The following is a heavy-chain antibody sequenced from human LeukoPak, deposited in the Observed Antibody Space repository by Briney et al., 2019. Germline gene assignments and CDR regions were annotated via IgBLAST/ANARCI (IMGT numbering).Heavy chain of an antibody. CDR1: GGSISSSSYY. J-gene: IGHJ4*02. V-gene: IGHV4-39*01. CDR2: IYYSGST. Sequence: SETLSLTCTVSGGSISSSSYYWGWIRQPPGKGLEWIGSIYYSGSTYYNPSLKSRVTISVDTSKNQFSLKLSSVTAADTAVYYCASHSPLDAIDYWGQGTLVTVSS. CDR3: ASHSPLDAIDY. D-gene: IGHD3/OR15-3a*01.